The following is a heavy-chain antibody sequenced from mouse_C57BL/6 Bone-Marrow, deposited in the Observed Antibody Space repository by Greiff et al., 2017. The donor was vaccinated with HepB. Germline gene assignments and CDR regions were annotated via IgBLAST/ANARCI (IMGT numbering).Heavy chain of an antibody. CDR3: ARHGSRDWYFDV. CDR2: IDPSDSYT. J-gene: IGHJ1*03. V-gene: IGHV1-50*01. D-gene: IGHD1-1*01. Sequence: VKLQQPGAELVKPGASVKLSCKASGYTFTSYWMQWVKQRPGQGLEWIGEIDPSDSYTNYNQKFKGKATLTVDTSSSTAYMQLSSLTSEDSAVYYCARHGSRDWYFDVWGTGTTVTVSS. CDR1: GYTFTSYW.